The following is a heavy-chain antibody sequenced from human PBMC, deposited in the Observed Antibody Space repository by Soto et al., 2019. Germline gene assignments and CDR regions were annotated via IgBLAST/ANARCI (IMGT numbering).Heavy chain of an antibody. CDR3: ARSGLALPYSASHWFDP. J-gene: IGHJ5*02. D-gene: IGHD3-22*01. V-gene: IGHV3-21*01. Sequence: PGGSLRLSCAASGFTFSTYGMNRVRQAPGKGLEWLSSISDSGHYIYYADSVKGRFTISRDNAKNSLFLQMNSLRGEDTAVYYCARSGLALPYSASHWFDPWGHGTLVTVSS. CDR2: ISDSGHYI. CDR1: GFTFSTYG.